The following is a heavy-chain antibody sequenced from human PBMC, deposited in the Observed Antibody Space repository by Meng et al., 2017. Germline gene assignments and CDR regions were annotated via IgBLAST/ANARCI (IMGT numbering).Heavy chain of an antibody. CDR3: ARGLSTTYWYFDL. CDR2: IWYDGSNK. J-gene: IGHJ2*01. D-gene: IGHD2/OR15-2a*01. CDR1: GFTFSSYG. Sequence: QVLLVVSGGGVVQPGRSLSLSCAASGFTFSSYGMHWVRQAPGKGLEWVAVIWYDGSNKYYADSVKGRFTISRDNSKNTLYLQMNSLRAEDTAVYYCARGLSTTYWYFDLWGRGTLVTVSS. V-gene: IGHV3-33*01.